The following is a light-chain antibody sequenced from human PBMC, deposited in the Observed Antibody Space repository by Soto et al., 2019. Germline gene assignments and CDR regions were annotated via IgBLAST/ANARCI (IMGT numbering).Light chain of an antibody. CDR3: QQYLDWPRT. CDR1: QRVGSD. V-gene: IGKV3-15*01. Sequence: EIVITKSPATLLVTEGARATPSCRASQRVGSDLVWYRQKPAQAPRLLIYGASNRATGVPDRFSGSGSGTGFTLTIVCRQSNDFAVYYCQQYLDWPRTFSLGTKVDIK. J-gene: IGKJ1*01. CDR2: GAS.